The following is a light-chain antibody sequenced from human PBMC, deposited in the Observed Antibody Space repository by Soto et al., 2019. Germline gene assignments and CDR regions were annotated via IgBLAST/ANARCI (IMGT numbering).Light chain of an antibody. J-gene: IGLJ1*01. V-gene: IGLV2-14*01. Sequence: QSVLTQPASVSGSPGQSITISCTGSSSDVGGHNYVSWYQQHPGKAPKLMIYEVTTRPSGVSSRFSGSKSGNTASLTISGLQADDEATYYCSSYTSTNTPYVFGTGTKVTVL. CDR1: SSDVGGHNY. CDR2: EVT. CDR3: SSYTSTNTPYV.